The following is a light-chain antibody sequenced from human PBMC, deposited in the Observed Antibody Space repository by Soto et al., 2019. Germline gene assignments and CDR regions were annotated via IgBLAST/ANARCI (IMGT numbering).Light chain of an antibody. V-gene: IGLV2-14*03. J-gene: IGLJ1*01. CDR1: SSDIGAFTF. CDR3: SSYTSSSTHV. Sequence: QSVLTQPASVSGSPGQSITISCTGTSSDIGAFTFVSWYQQHPGKVPKLMIIAVNRRPSGVSDRFSGSKSGNTASLTISGLQAEDEADSYCSSYTSSSTHVVGSGTKLTGL. CDR2: AVN.